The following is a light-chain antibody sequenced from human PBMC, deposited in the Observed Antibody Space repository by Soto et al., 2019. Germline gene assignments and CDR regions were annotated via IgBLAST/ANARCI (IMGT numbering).Light chain of an antibody. CDR1: QSISSY. Sequence: DIQMTQSPSSLSASVGDRVTITCRASQSISSYLNWYQQKPGKAPKLLIYAASSLQSGVPSRFSGSGSGTDFTRTISSLQPEDFATYYCQHRTFGQGTKVEIK. CDR3: QHRT. V-gene: IGKV1-39*01. J-gene: IGKJ1*01. CDR2: AAS.